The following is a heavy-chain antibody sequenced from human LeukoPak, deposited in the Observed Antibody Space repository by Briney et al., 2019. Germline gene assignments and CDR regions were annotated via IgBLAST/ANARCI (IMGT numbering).Heavy chain of an antibody. D-gene: IGHD6-13*01. Sequence: GGSLRLSCAASGFTFSSYEMNWVRQAPGKGLEWVSYISSSGSTIYYADSVKGRFTISRDNSKNTLYLQMNSLRAEDTAVYYCAKDSPSSSPDYWGQGTLVTVSS. CDR2: ISSSGSTI. CDR1: GFTFSSYE. V-gene: IGHV3-48*03. J-gene: IGHJ4*02. CDR3: AKDSPSSSPDY.